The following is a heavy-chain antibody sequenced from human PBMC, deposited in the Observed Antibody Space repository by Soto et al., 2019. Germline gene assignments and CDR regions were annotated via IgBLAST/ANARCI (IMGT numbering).Heavy chain of an antibody. CDR2: ISSSSSTI. CDR1: GFTFSSYS. D-gene: IGHD2-15*01. CDR3: ARGRGSGGSRYTYSGFDP. V-gene: IGHV3-48*02. J-gene: IGHJ5*02. Sequence: GGSLRLSCAASGFTFSSYSMNWVRQAPGKGLEWVSYISSSSSTIYYADSVKGRFTISRDNAKNSLYLQMNSLRDEDTAVYYCARGRGSGGSRYTYSGFDPWDQGTLVTGLL.